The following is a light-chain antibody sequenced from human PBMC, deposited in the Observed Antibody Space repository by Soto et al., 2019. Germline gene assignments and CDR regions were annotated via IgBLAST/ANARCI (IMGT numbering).Light chain of an antibody. Sequence: EIVMTQSPATLSVSPGERATLSCRASQSVSSNLAWYQQKPGQAPRLLIYGASTRATGIPARFSGSGSGTKFTLTISSLQSEDFAVYYCQQYNNWPRTLGQGTRVDIK. CDR3: QQYNNWPRT. J-gene: IGKJ1*01. CDR2: GAS. V-gene: IGKV3-15*01. CDR1: QSVSSN.